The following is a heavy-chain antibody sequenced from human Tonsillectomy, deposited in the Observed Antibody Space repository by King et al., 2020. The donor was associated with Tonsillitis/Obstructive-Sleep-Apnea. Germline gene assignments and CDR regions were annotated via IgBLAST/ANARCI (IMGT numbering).Heavy chain of an antibody. D-gene: IGHD2-15*01. Sequence: VQLVESGGGVVQTGRSLRLSCAASGFTFSSYAMHWVRQAPGNGLEWVAVISYDGSNKYYADSVKGRFTISRDNSKNTLYMQMNSLRAEDTAVYYCARDTRGVADYWGQGTLVTVSS. V-gene: IGHV3-30*04. CDR2: ISYDGSNK. CDR3: ARDTRGVADY. J-gene: IGHJ4*02. CDR1: GFTFSSYA.